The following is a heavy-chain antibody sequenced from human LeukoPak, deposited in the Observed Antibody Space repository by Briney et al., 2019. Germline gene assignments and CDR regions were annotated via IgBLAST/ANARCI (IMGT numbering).Heavy chain of an antibody. CDR3: ARGVTRDFDI. CDR1: GGSISSYY. CDR2: INYSGSS. V-gene: IGHV4-59*01. J-gene: IGHJ3*02. Sequence: SETLSLTCTVSGGSISSYYWSWIRQPPGKGLEWIGDINYSGSSTYNPSLKSRLTISVDTSKNQFSLKLTSLTAADTAVYYCARGVTRDFDIWGQGTMVIVSS. D-gene: IGHD4-11*01.